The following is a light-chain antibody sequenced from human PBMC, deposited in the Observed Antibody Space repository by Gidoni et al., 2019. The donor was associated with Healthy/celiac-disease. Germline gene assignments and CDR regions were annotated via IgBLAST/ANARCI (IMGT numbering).Light chain of an antibody. J-gene: IGKJ4*01. V-gene: IGKV3-20*01. CDR3: QQYGSSSLT. Sequence: EIVLTQSPGTLSLSPGERATLSCRASQSVSSSYLAWYQQKPGQAPRLLSYGASSRATCIPDRFSGSGSGTDFTLTIIRLEPEDFAVYYCQQYGSSSLTVGGGTKVEIK. CDR1: QSVSSSY. CDR2: GAS.